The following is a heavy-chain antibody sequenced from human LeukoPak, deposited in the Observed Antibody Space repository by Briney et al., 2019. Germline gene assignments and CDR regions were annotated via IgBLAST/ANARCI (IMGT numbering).Heavy chain of an antibody. J-gene: IGHJ4*02. CDR2: ISSSGSTI. CDR3: ARTSSGYTYYFDY. CDR1: GFTFSDYY. V-gene: IGHV3-11*04. Sequence: PGGSLRLSCAASGFTFSDYYMSWIRQAPGKGLEWVSYISSSGSTIYYADSVKGRFTISRVNAKNSLYLQMNSLRAEDTAVYYCARTSSGYTYYFDYWGQGTLVTVSS. D-gene: IGHD3-22*01.